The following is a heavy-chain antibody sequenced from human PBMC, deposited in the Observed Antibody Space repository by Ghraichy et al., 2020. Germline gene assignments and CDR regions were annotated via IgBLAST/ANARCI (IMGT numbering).Heavy chain of an antibody. J-gene: IGHJ6*02. CDR3: ARGLYYDFWSGWVGGWGMDV. V-gene: IGHV1-8*01. Sequence: ASVKVSCKASGYTFTSYDINWVRQATGQGLEWMGWMNPNSGNTGYAQKFQGRVTMTRNTSISTAYMELSSLRSEDTAVYYCARGLYYDFWSGWVGGWGMDVWGQGTTVTVSS. CDR1: GYTFTSYD. CDR2: MNPNSGNT. D-gene: IGHD3-3*01.